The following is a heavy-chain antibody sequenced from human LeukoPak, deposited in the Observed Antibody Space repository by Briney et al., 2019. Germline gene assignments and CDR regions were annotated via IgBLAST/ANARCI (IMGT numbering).Heavy chain of an antibody. Sequence: RASGPALVKPTQTLTLTCTFSGFSLSTSGMCVSWIRQPPGKALEWLARLDWDDDKYYSTSLKTRLTISKDTSKNQVVLTMTNMDPVDTATYYCARIHGGIAAAGEFDYWGQGTLVTVSS. CDR3: ARIHGGIAAAGEFDY. CDR2: LDWDDDK. J-gene: IGHJ4*02. V-gene: IGHV2-70*11. D-gene: IGHD6-13*01. CDR1: GFSLSTSGMC.